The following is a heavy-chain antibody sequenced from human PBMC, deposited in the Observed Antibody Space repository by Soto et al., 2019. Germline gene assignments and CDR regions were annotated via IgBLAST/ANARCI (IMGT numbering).Heavy chain of an antibody. CDR1: GGSISSYY. J-gene: IGHJ4*02. CDR2: FYYSGST. Sequence: QVQLQESGPGLVKPSETLSLTCAVSGGSISSYYWSWIRQPPGKGLEWIGYFYYSGSTNYNPSLKSRVTISVDTPKNQFSLKLSSVTAADTAVYYCARGALTTYFDYWGQGTLVTVSS. CDR3: ARGALTTYFDY. V-gene: IGHV4-59*01.